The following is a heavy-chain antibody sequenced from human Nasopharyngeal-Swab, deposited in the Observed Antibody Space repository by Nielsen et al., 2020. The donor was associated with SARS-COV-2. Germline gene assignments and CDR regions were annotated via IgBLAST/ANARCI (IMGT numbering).Heavy chain of an antibody. CDR1: GFTFSSYA. D-gene: IGHD2-8*01. CDR3: AKFPYCANGVCYPYYYYYYYMDG. J-gene: IGHJ6*03. CDR2: ISGSGGST. Sequence: GESLKISCAASGFTFSSYAMSWVRQAPGKGLEWVSAISGSGGSTYYADSVKGRFTISRDNSKNTLYLQMNSLRAEDTAVYYCAKFPYCANGVCYPYYYYYYYMDGWGKGTTVTVSS. V-gene: IGHV3-23*01.